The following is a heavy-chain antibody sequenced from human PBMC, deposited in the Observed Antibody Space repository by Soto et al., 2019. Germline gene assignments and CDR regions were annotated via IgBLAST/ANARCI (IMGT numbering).Heavy chain of an antibody. CDR2: MNPGSGDT. V-gene: IGHV1-8*01. D-gene: IGHD3-10*02. J-gene: IGHJ5*02. CDR3: ARMETFCSLNWFDP. Sequence: GASVKASCKASGYSFTNNDVSWVRQATGQGLEWMGWMNPGSGDTGYAQKFQGRVTMTRDISIATAYMELSSLRSDDTAIYYCARMETFCSLNWFDPWGQGSLVTFCS. CDR1: GYSFTNND.